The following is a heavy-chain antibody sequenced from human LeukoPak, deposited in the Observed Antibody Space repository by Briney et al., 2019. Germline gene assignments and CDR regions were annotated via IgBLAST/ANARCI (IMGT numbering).Heavy chain of an antibody. V-gene: IGHV4-31*03. J-gene: IGHJ4*02. CDR2: VYYSGSS. CDR1: GGSISGGGYY. D-gene: IGHD3-10*01. CDR3: ARDDGSGNFYYYFDS. Sequence: SETLSLTCTVSGGSISGGGYYWNWIRQHPGKGREWIGYVYYSGSSYNNPSLKSRVSISLDTSKNQFSLNLSSVTAADTAVYYCARDDGSGNFYYYFDSWGQGILVTVSS.